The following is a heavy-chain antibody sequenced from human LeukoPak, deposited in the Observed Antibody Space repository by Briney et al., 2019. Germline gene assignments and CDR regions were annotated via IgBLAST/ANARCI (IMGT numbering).Heavy chain of an antibody. D-gene: IGHD5-24*01. CDR1: GDSVSSNRAS. CDR2: TYYRSKWYN. Sequence: SQTLSLTRAISGDSVSSNRASWTWIRQSPSRGLEWLGRTYYRSKWYNDYAVSLKSRISINPDTSKNQFSLQLNSVTPEDTAVYYCSRCDGASDFDYWGQGTLVTVSS. J-gene: IGHJ4*02. CDR3: SRCDGASDFDY. V-gene: IGHV6-1*01.